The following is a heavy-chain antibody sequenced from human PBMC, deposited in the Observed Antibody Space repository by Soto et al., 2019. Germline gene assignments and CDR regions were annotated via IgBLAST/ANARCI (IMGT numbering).Heavy chain of an antibody. D-gene: IGHD2-15*01. J-gene: IGHJ4*02. Sequence: SETLFLTCTVSGGSISSSSYYWGWIRQPPGKGLEWIGSIYYSGSTYYNPSLKSRVTISVDTSKNQFSLKLSSVTAADTAVYYCARGYCSGGSCYMPFDYWGQGTLVTVSS. CDR1: GGSISSSSYY. CDR2: IYYSGST. V-gene: IGHV4-39*01. CDR3: ARGYCSGGSCYMPFDY.